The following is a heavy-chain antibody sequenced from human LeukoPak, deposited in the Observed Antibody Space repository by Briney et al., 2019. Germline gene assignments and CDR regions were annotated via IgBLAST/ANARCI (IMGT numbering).Heavy chain of an antibody. Sequence: GGSLRLSCAASGFTVSRNYMSWVRQAPGKGLEWVSVIYSGGSTYYADSVKGRFTISRDNSKNTLYFQMNSLRAEDTAVYYCAREYSSSSYYFDYWGQGTLVTVSS. CDR3: AREYSSSSYYFDY. J-gene: IGHJ4*02. V-gene: IGHV3-53*01. CDR2: IYSGGST. CDR1: GFTVSRNY. D-gene: IGHD6-13*01.